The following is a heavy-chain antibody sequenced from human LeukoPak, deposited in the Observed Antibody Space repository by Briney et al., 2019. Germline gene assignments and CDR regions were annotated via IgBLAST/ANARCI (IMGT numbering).Heavy chain of an antibody. CDR2: ISPTGSTT. D-gene: IGHD6-13*01. CDR1: GFSFSGHW. Sequence: QPGGSLRLSCAAFGFSFSGHWMHWARQLPGKGLVWVSRISPTGSTTSYADSVKGRFTVSRDNAKNTLYLQVNNLRAEDTAVYYCARGPSSNWSGLDFWGQGTLLTVSS. CDR3: ARGPSSNWSGLDF. J-gene: IGHJ4*02. V-gene: IGHV3-74*01.